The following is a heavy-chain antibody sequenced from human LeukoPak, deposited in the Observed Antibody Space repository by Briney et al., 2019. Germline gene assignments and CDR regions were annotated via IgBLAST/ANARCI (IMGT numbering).Heavy chain of an antibody. Sequence: SETLSLTCTVSGYSISSGYYWGWIRQPPGKVLEWIGSIYHSGRTFYNPSLKSRVTISVDTSKNQFSLKLSSVTAADTAVYYCARDGYSGSDALWGQGTLVTVSS. D-gene: IGHD5-12*01. CDR3: ARDGYSGSDAL. CDR1: GYSISSGYY. J-gene: IGHJ4*02. CDR2: IYHSGRT. V-gene: IGHV4-38-2*02.